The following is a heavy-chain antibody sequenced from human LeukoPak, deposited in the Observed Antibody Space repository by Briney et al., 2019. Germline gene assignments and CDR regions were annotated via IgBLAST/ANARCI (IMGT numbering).Heavy chain of an antibody. CDR2: ISSSSSTI. V-gene: IGHV3-48*04. D-gene: IGHD2-15*01. J-gene: IGHJ4*02. CDR1: GFTFSSYS. Sequence: GGSLRLSCAASGFTFSSYSMNWVRQAPGKGLEWVSYISSSSSTIYYADSVKGRFTISRDNAKNSLYLQMNSLRAEDTAVYYCARDHGYCSGGSCARLDYWGQGTLVTVSS. CDR3: ARDHGYCSGGSCARLDY.